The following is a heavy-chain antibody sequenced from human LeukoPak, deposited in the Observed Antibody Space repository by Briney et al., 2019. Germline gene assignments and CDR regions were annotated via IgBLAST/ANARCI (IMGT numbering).Heavy chain of an antibody. CDR2: ISWNSGSI. J-gene: IGHJ4*02. Sequence: PGGSLRLSCAASGFTFDDYAMHWVRQAPGKGLEWVSGISWNSGSIGYADSVKGRFTISRDNAKNSLYLQMNSLRAEDTALYYCAKGWLQSRSYFDYWGQGTLVTVSS. CDR1: GFTFDDYA. D-gene: IGHD5-12*01. CDR3: AKGWLQSRSYFDY. V-gene: IGHV3-9*01.